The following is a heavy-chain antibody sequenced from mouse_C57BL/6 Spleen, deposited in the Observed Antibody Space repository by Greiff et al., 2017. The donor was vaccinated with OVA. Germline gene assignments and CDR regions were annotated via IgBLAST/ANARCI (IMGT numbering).Heavy chain of an antibody. CDR1: GYTFTSYW. D-gene: IGHD3-2*02. J-gene: IGHJ3*01. Sequence: QVQLQQPGAELVKPGASVKLSRKASGYTFTSYWMHWVKQRPGQGLEWIGMIHPNSGSTNYNEKFKSKATLTVDKSSSTAYMQLGSLTSEDSAVYYCARGGTAQAPAWFAYWGQGTLVTVSA. CDR3: ARGGTAQAPAWFAY. V-gene: IGHV1-64*01. CDR2: IHPNSGST.